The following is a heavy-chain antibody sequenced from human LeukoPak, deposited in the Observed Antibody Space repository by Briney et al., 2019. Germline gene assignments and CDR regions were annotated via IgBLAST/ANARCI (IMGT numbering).Heavy chain of an antibody. V-gene: IGHV4-4*09. CDR3: ARQAIQNNWFDP. J-gene: IGHJ5*02. Sequence: PSETLSLTCTVSGGSISSYYRSWIRQPPGKGLEWIGYIYTSGSTNYNPSLKSRVTISVDTSKNQFSLKLSSVTAADTAVYYCARQAIQNNWFDPWGQGTLVTVSS. D-gene: IGHD1-1*01. CDR2: IYTSGST. CDR1: GGSISSYY.